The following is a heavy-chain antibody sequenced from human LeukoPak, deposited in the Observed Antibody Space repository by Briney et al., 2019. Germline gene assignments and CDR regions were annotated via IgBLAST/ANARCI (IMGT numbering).Heavy chain of an antibody. CDR3: ARVGLELREDPHDY. CDR1: GGTFSSYA. V-gene: IGHV1-69*05. J-gene: IGHJ4*02. CDR2: IIPIFGTA. Sequence: SVKVSCKASGGTFSSYAISWVRQAPGQGLEWMGGIIPIFGTADYAQKFQGRVTITTDESTSTAYMELSSLRSEDTAVYYCARVGLELREDPHDYWGQGTLVTVSS. D-gene: IGHD1-7*01.